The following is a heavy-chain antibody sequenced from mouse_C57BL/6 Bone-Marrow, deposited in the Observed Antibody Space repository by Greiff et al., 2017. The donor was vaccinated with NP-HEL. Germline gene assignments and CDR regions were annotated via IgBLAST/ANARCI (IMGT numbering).Heavy chain of an antibody. J-gene: IGHJ3*01. CDR2: IRNKANGYTT. D-gene: IGHD1-1*01. V-gene: IGHV7-3*01. CDR1: GFTFTDYY. Sequence: EVQRVESGGGLVQPGGSLSLSCAASGFTFTDYYMSWVRQPPGKALEWLGFIRNKANGYTTEYSASVKGRFTISRDNYQSILYLQMNALRAEDSATYYCARHYGSSPNWYSFAYWGQGTLVTVSA. CDR3: ARHYGSSPNWYSFAY.